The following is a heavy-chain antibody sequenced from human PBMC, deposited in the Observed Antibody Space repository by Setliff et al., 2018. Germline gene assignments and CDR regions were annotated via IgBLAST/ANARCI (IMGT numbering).Heavy chain of an antibody. D-gene: IGHD2-8*01. J-gene: IGHJ4*02. CDR2: ISDSGGST. Sequence: GGSLRLSCAASGFTFSNYALSWVRQAPGKGLEWVSAISDSGGSTYYADSVKGRFTISRDNSKNTLYLQMNSLRAEDTAIYYCVRNGGNSDYWGQGTLVTVSS. CDR3: VRNGGNSDY. V-gene: IGHV3-23*01. CDR1: GFTFSNYA.